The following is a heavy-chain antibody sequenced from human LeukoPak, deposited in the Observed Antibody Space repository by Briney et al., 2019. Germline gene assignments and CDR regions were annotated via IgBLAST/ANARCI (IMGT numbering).Heavy chain of an antibody. Sequence: GGSLRLSCAASGFTFSSYAMSWVRQAPGKGLEWVAFIRYDGSNKYYADSVKGRFTISRDNSKNTQYLQMNSLRAEDTAVYYCAKDAGVAPGAFDIWGQGTMVTVSS. V-gene: IGHV3-30*02. CDR3: AKDAGVAPGAFDI. CDR2: IRYDGSNK. D-gene: IGHD7-27*01. CDR1: GFTFSSYA. J-gene: IGHJ3*02.